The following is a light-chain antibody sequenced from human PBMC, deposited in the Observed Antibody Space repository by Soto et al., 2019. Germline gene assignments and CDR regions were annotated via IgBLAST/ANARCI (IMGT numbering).Light chain of an antibody. V-gene: IGKV3-15*01. Sequence: SPAALSVSTGERATLSCRASQSVSINLAWYQQKPGQAPRLLIYGASTRATGIPARFSGSGSGTEFTLTISSLQSEDFAVYFCQQYYDWLRTFGQGTKVDI. CDR3: QQYYDWLRT. CDR2: GAS. J-gene: IGKJ1*01. CDR1: QSVSIN.